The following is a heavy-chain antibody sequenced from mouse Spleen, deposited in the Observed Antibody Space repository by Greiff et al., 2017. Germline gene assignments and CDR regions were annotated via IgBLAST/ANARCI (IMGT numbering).Heavy chain of an antibody. J-gene: IGHJ2*01. CDR2: IDPETGGT. V-gene: IGHV1-15*01. Sequence: QVQLQQSGAELVRPGASVTLSCKASGYTFTDYEMHWVKQTPVHGLEWIGAIDPETGGTAYNQKFKGKAILTADKSSSTAYMELRSLTSEDSAVYYCTRWVRRRAGYYFDYWGQGTTLTVSS. CDR3: TRWVRRRAGYYFDY. D-gene: IGHD2-14*01. CDR1: GYTFTDYE.